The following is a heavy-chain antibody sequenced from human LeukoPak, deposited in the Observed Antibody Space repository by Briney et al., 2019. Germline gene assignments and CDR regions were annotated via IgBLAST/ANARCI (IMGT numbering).Heavy chain of an antibody. J-gene: IGHJ4*02. D-gene: IGHD3/OR15-3a*01. CDR2: ISYDGRNK. CDR1: GLDFRSYG. Sequence: QSGGPLRLSCAASGLDFRSYGMPGVRRSPGKAREGVGVISYDGRNKEYAVSVKARFTFSRDNSQHTLYLQINSLSAEDRAVYYFAIPRRDSYAFDFSCWGQRTLVTVST. V-gene: IGHV3-30*04. CDR3: AIPRRDSYAFDFSC.